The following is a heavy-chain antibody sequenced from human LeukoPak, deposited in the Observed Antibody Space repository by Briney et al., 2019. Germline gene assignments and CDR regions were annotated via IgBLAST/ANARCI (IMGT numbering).Heavy chain of an antibody. Sequence: GGSLRLSCAASGLTFSSYGMHWVRQAPGKGLEWVAVISYDGSNKYYADSVKGRFTISRDNSKNTLYLQMNSLRAEDTAVYYCAKVGYSGSYYYYYGMDVWGQGTTVTVSS. CDR3: AKVGYSGSYYYYYGMDV. D-gene: IGHD1-26*01. V-gene: IGHV3-30*18. CDR1: GLTFSSYG. CDR2: ISYDGSNK. J-gene: IGHJ6*02.